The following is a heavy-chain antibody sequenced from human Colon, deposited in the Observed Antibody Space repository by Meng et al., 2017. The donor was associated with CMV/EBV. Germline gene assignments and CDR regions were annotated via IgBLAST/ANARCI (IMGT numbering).Heavy chain of an antibody. J-gene: IGHJ5*01. D-gene: IGHD1-14*01. CDR2: MNPSSGGT. Sequence: ASVKVSCKASGHTFTNFYMHWIRQAPGQGLEWMGIMNPSSGGTSYAEKFQGRSILTRDTSTSTLYMELSSLRSADTAVHYCARRPHGNPKKWFDSWGQGTLVTVSS. CDR1: GHTFTNFY. CDR3: ARRPHGNPKKWFDS. V-gene: IGHV1-46*01.